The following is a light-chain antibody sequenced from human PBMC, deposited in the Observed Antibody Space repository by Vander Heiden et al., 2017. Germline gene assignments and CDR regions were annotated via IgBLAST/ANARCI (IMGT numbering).Light chain of an antibody. V-gene: IGKV3-20*01. Sequence: EIVFTQSPVTLSLSPGERATLSCRASQSVSSSYLAWYQQKLGQAPRLLIYGASSRVTRIPDRLSGSGSGTDFTLTISRLEPEDFAVYYCHHDGSSPLTFGGGARAGMK. CDR1: QSVSSSY. CDR3: HHDGSSPLT. CDR2: GAS. J-gene: IGKJ4*01.